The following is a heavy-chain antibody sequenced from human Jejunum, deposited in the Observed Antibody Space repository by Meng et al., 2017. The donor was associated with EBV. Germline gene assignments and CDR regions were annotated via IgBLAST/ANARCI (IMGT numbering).Heavy chain of an antibody. Sequence: QVQLVQSGSELKKPGASVKVSCKASGYTFSRYGMKWVRQAPGQGLEWMGWINTRTGNPAYAQGFTGRFVFSLDTSVSTAYLQISSLKAEDTAVYYCASDISTATFGYWGQGTLVTVSS. J-gene: IGHJ4*02. CDR3: ASDISTATFGY. D-gene: IGHD2-21*02. V-gene: IGHV7-4-1*02. CDR2: INTRTGNP. CDR1: GYTFSRYG.